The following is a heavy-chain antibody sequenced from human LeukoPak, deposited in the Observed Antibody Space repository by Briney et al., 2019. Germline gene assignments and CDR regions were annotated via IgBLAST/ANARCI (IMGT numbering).Heavy chain of an antibody. J-gene: IGHJ5*02. D-gene: IGHD2-2*02. CDR2: IKEDVSEK. CDR1: GFTFSDYR. CDR3: ARAEGAIVVVPAAIVGWFDP. Sequence: GGSLRLSCAASGFTFSDYRMTWVRQAPGKGLEWVANIKEDVSEKYYVDSVKGRFTISRDDAKNSLYLQMNSLRAEDTAVYYCARAEGAIVVVPAAIVGWFDPWGQGTLVTVSS. V-gene: IGHV3-7*01.